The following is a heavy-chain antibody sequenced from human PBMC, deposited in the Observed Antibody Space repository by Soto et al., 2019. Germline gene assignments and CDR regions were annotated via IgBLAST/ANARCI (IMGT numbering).Heavy chain of an antibody. V-gene: IGHV1-3*01. CDR1: GYTFTSYA. D-gene: IGHD2-2*01. Sequence: XVKVSCKASGYTFTSYAMHWVRQAPGQRLEWMGWXNAGNGKTKYSKKFKGXXTITRDTXXXTAYMELSSLRSEDTAVYYCARSVVVTTAPDYWGQGTLVTV. CDR2: XNAGNGKT. CDR3: ARSVVVTTAPDY. J-gene: IGHJ4*02.